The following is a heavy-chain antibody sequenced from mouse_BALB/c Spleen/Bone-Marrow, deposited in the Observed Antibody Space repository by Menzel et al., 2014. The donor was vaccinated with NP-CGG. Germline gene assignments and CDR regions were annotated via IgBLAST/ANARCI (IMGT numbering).Heavy chain of an antibody. CDR1: GYSFTSYW. D-gene: IGHD1-2*01. CDR3: ARELLRLRSAMDY. Sequence: QVQLHQSGPQLVRPGASVKISCKASGYSFTSYWMHWVKQRPGQGLEWIGMIDPSDSETRLNQKFKDKATLTVDKSSSTAYMQLSSPTSEDSAVYYCARELLRLRSAMDYWGQGTSVTVSS. J-gene: IGHJ4*01. V-gene: IGHV1S127*01. CDR2: IDPSDSET.